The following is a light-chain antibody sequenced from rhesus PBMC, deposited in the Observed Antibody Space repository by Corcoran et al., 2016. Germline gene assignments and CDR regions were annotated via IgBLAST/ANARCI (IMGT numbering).Light chain of an antibody. CDR2: AAS. CDR3: QQGYTLPLT. V-gene: IGKV1-33*02. J-gene: IGKJ4*01. CDR1: QGISNG. Sequence: DIQMSQSPSSLSASVGDKVTITCRASQGISNGLAWYQQRPGKAPKLLIYAASNLESGVPSRFSGDRSGTLFTLTINSLQPEDSATYYCQQGYTLPLTFGGGTKVELK.